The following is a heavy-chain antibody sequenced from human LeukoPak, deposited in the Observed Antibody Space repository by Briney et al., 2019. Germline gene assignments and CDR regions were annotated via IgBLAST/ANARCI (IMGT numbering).Heavy chain of an antibody. D-gene: IGHD3-10*01. CDR3: ARDRGVPSY. V-gene: IGHV4-34*01. CDR2: INQSGST. CDR1: GGSLSAYY. J-gene: IGHJ4*02. Sequence: PSETLSLTCAVYGGSLSAYYWSWIRHPPGKGLEWIGEINQSGSTNYNPSLKSRVTISVDTSKNQFSLKLSSVTAADTAVYYCARDRGVPSYWGQGTLVTVSS.